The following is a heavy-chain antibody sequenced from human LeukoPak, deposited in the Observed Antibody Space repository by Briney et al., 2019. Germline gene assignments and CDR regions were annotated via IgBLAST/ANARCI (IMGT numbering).Heavy chain of an antibody. CDR1: GFTFNTYG. J-gene: IGHJ6*01. V-gene: IGHV3-33*01. D-gene: IGHD1-14*01. CDR2: IYYDGSNR. Sequence: GRSLRLSCAASGFTFNTYGMHWVRQAPGKGLEWVAVIYYDGSNRYYADSVKGRFTISRDNSKNTLYLQMNSLRAEDTSVYYCARLPTGFFGMDVWGQGATVTVSS. CDR3: ARLPTGFFGMDV.